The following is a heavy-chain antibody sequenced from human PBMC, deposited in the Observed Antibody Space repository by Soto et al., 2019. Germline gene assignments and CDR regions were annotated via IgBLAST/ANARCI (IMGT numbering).Heavy chain of an antibody. CDR3: AKSATASWYVFDC. V-gene: IGHV3-23*01. CDR1: GFTFSSDA. CDR2: ISGSGGKF. Sequence: EVRLLESGGGFVQPGGSLRLSCVASGFTFSSDAMSWVRQAPGKGLEWVSTISGSGGKFYYADSVKGRFTISRDNSKIALYLQMSRLRVEDTALYYCAKSATASWYVFDCWGQGTLVTVSS. D-gene: IGHD6-13*01. J-gene: IGHJ4*02.